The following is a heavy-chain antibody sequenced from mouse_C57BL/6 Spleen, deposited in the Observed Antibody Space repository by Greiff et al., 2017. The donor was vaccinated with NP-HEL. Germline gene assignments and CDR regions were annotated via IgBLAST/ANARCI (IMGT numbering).Heavy chain of an antibody. V-gene: IGHV3-1*01. J-gene: IGHJ2*01. D-gene: IGHD4-1*01. CDR1: GYSITSGYD. Sequence: EVKVEESGPGMVKPSQSLSLTCTVTGYSITSGYDWHWIRHFPGNKLEWMGYISYSGSTNYNPSLKSRISITHDTSKNHFFLKLNSVTTEDTATYYCAREGPLTGYFDYWGQGTTLTVSS. CDR2: ISYSGST. CDR3: AREGPLTGYFDY.